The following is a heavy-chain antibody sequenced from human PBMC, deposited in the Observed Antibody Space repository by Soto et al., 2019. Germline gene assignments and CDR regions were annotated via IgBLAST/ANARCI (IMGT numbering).Heavy chain of an antibody. CDR2: ISASGGNT. J-gene: IGHJ4*02. D-gene: IGHD6-19*01. V-gene: IGHV3-23*01. CDR1: GFAFSNFA. Sequence: EVQLLESGGGLVQPGGSLRLSCAASGFAFSNFALSWVRQAPGKGLEWVSAISASGGNTYYADSVTGRFTISRANSKSTRHMQMNSLRAEDTVVYYCATQMYPSGSFRFDDWGQGTLVTVSS. CDR3: ATQMYPSGSFRFDD.